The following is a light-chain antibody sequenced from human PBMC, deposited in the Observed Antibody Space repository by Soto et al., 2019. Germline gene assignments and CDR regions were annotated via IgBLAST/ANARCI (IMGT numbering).Light chain of an antibody. Sequence: QSVLTQPASVSGSPGQSITISCTGTSSDVGSYNLVSWYQQHPGKAPKLMIHEGSKRPSGVSNRFSGSKSGNTASLTISGLQAEDEAGYYCCSYAGSSTFYVFGTGTKVTVL. V-gene: IGLV2-23*01. CDR3: CSYAGSSTFYV. J-gene: IGLJ1*01. CDR2: EGS. CDR1: SSDVGSYNL.